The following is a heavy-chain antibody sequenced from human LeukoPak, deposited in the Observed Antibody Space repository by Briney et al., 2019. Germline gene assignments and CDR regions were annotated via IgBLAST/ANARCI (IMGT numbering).Heavy chain of an antibody. D-gene: IGHD6-19*01. CDR2: INHSGST. J-gene: IGHJ4*02. Sequence: SETLSLTCAVYGGSFSGYYWSWIRQPPGKGLEWIGEINHSGSTNYNPSLKSRVTISVDTSKNQFSLKLSSVTAADTAVYYCARTPGIAVPDYWGQGTLVTVSS. CDR3: ARTPGIAVPDY. CDR1: GGSFSGYY. V-gene: IGHV4-34*01.